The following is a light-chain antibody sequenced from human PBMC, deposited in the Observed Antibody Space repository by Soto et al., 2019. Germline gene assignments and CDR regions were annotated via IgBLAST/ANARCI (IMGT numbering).Light chain of an antibody. CDR2: AAS. J-gene: IGKJ5*01. CDR3: QQLNSYPIT. CDR1: QGISSY. V-gene: IGKV1-9*01. Sequence: DIQLTQSPSFLSASVGDRVTITCRASQGISSYLAWYQQKPGKAPKLLIYAASTLQSGVPSRFSGSGSGTEFTLTITSLQPEDFATYCCQQLNSYPITVGQGTRLEIK.